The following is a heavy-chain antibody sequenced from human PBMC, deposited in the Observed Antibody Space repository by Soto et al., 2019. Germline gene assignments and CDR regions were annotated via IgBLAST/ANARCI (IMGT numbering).Heavy chain of an antibody. Sequence: TGGSLRLSCAASGFTFSSYAMHWVRQAPGKGLEWVAVISYDGSNKYYADSVKGRFTISRDNSKNTLYLQMNSLRAEDTAVYYCARDVPIYGSGSYYYYYYGMDVWGQGTTVTVSS. V-gene: IGHV3-30-3*01. CDR1: GFTFSSYA. CDR3: ARDVPIYGSGSYYYYYYGMDV. CDR2: ISYDGSNK. J-gene: IGHJ6*02. D-gene: IGHD3-10*01.